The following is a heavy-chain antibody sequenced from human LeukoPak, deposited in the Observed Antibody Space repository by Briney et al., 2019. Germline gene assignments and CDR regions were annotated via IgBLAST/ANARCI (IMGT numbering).Heavy chain of an antibody. D-gene: IGHD1-26*01. CDR3: AREEWEWELSGGAFDI. CDR2: IYTSGST. V-gene: IGHV4-61*02. J-gene: IGHJ3*02. Sequence: KSSETLSLTCTVSGGSISSGSYYWSWIRQPAGKGLEWIGRIYTSGSTNYNPSLKSRVTISVDTSKNQFSLKLSSVTAADTAVYYCAREEWEWELSGGAFDIWGQGTMVTVSS. CDR1: GGSISSGSYY.